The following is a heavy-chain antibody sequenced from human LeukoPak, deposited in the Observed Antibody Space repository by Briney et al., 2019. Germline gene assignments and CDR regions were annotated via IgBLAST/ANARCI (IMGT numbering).Heavy chain of an antibody. Sequence: PSETLSLTCTVSGYSISSGYSWGWIRQPPGKGLEGIGSNYHSGSTYYNPSLKSRVTISVDTSKNRFSLKLSSVTAADTAVYYCARGGISGSYEAKGFEYWGQGTLGTVSS. D-gene: IGHD1-26*01. CDR1: GYSISSGYS. CDR3: ARGGISGSYEAKGFEY. V-gene: IGHV4-38-2*02. CDR2: NYHSGST. J-gene: IGHJ4*02.